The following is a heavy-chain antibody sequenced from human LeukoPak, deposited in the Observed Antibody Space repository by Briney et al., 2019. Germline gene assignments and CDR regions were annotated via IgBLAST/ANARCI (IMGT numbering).Heavy chain of an antibody. CDR3: ATARVRSGFCFDY. D-gene: IGHD3-3*01. CDR2: ISGSGAVT. Sequence: GGSLRLSCAASGFTFTTYVMSWVRQAPGKGLEWVSGISGSGAVTYYADSVKGRSTISKDSSKETLYLQMSSLRAEDTAVYYCATARVRSGFCFDYWGQGTLVTVSS. CDR1: GFTFTTYV. V-gene: IGHV3-23*01. J-gene: IGHJ4*02.